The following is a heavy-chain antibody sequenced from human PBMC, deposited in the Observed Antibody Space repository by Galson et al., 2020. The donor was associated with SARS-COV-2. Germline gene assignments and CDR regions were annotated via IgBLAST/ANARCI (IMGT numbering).Heavy chain of an antibody. CDR3: ARDRRATQYSSGFDP. CDR1: GGTFSSYA. V-gene: IGHV1-69*13. CDR2: IIPIFGTA. D-gene: IGHD6-19*01. J-gene: IGHJ5*02. Sequence: SVKVSCKASGGTFSSYAISWVRQAPGQGLEWMGGIIPIFGTANYAQKFQGRVTITADESTSTAYMELSSLRSEDTAVYYCARDRRATQYSSGFDPWGQGTLVTVSS.